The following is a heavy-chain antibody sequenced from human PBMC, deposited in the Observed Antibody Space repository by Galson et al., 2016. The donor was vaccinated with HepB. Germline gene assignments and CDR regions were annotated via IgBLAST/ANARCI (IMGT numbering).Heavy chain of an antibody. V-gene: IGHV3-30*04. Sequence: SLRLSCAAPGFTFNRYSVYWVRQAPGKGLEWVALMSYDGSPKYAADFVEGRFTISRDNLKNTLYFQMNSLRAEDTAVYYCARFREEADGNSYYAMDVWGQGTTVTVSS. J-gene: IGHJ6*02. CDR2: MSYDGSPK. D-gene: IGHD1-14*01. CDR3: ARFREEADGNSYYAMDV. CDR1: GFTFNRYS.